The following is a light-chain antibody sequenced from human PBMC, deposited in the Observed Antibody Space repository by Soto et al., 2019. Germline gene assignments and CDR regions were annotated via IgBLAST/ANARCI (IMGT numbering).Light chain of an antibody. Sequence: EIVLTQSPGTLSLSPGEIATLSCRASQRVSSSYLAWYQQKPGQAPRLLIFDASFRTTVIPCRFSGSGSGTDFTLTISRLEPEDFAVYYCQQYCSLPYTFGLGTRLEI. CDR1: QRVSSSY. V-gene: IGKV3-20*01. CDR2: DAS. CDR3: QQYCSLPYT. J-gene: IGKJ2*01.